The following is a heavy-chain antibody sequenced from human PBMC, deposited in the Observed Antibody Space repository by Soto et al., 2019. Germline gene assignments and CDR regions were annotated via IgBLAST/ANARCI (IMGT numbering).Heavy chain of an antibody. V-gene: IGHV5-51*01. CDR3: ARHTGCSGGSCYPFY. D-gene: IGHD2-15*01. CDR1: GYSFTIYW. CDR2: IYPGDSDT. Sequence: GESLKISCKGSGYSFTIYWIGWVRQMPGKGLEWMGIIYPGDSDTRYSPSFQGQVTISADKSISTAYLQWSSLKASDTAMYYCARHTGCSGGSCYPFYWGQGTLVTVSS. J-gene: IGHJ4*02.